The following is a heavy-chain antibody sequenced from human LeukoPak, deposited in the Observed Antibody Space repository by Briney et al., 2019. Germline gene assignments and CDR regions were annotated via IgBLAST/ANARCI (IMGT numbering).Heavy chain of an antibody. Sequence: SETLSLTCTVSGGSISSYYWSWIRQPAGKGLEWVGRIYISGSTNYNPSLKSRVTISLDTSKNQFSLKLSSVTAADTAMYYCAGENSGSYSEFDYWGQGTLVTVSS. CDR2: IYISGST. CDR1: GGSISSYY. D-gene: IGHD1-26*01. V-gene: IGHV4-4*07. J-gene: IGHJ4*02. CDR3: AGENSGSYSEFDY.